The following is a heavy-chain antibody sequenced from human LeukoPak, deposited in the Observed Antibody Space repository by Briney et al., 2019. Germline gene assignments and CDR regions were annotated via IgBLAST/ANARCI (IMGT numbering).Heavy chain of an antibody. D-gene: IGHD3-16*01. Sequence: PGGSLRLSCAASGFSFSSYAMGWVRQAPGKGLEWVSTVSKSGDSTYYADSVKGRFTVSRDNSKDTLFLQMNNLRVDDAAVYYCARHWVWGQGTLVAVSS. CDR3: ARHWV. CDR1: GFSFSSYA. J-gene: IGHJ4*02. V-gene: IGHV3-23*01. CDR2: VSKSGDST.